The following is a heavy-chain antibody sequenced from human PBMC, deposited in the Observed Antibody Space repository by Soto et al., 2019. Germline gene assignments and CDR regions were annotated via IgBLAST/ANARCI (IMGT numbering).Heavy chain of an antibody. Sequence: PGGSLRLSCAASGFTFNSYSMNWVRHTPGKGLEWVSYISASGETKHYADSVKGRFTISRDNGRNSLFLQMNSLRDEDTAVYYCARDSTYYYDTSGYCVYWGQGTLVTVSS. D-gene: IGHD3-22*01. J-gene: IGHJ4*02. CDR1: GFTFNSYS. CDR2: ISASGETK. V-gene: IGHV3-48*02. CDR3: ARDSTYYYDTSGYCVY.